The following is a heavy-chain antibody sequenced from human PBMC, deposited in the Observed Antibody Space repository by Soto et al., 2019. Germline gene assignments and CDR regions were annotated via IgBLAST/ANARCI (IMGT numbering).Heavy chain of an antibody. CDR3: AKHTTFYFDRPGPADYSDS. D-gene: IGHD3-22*01. V-gene: IGHV3-23*01. CDR2: ITGSGGIT. CDR1: GFTFSSNA. Sequence: GGSLRLSCAASGFTFSSNAMSWVRRAPGKGLEWVSGITGSGGITDYADSVKGQFTISRDNSRNTLYLQMNYLRVEDTAVYFCAKHTTFYFDRPGPADYSDSSGQGPLLTVSS. J-gene: IGHJ4*02.